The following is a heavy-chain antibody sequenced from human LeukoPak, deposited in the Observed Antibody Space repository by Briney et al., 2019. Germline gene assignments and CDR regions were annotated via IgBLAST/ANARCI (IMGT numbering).Heavy chain of an antibody. CDR1: GFTFSSYA. V-gene: IGHV3-23*01. CDR2: ISGSGDST. CDR3: AKAGGYYYFDY. J-gene: IGHJ4*02. Sequence: GGSLRLSRAASGFTFSSYAMTWVRQAPGKGLEWVSGISGSGDSTYYADSVKGRFTISRDNSENTLYLQMNSLRGEGTAVYHCAKAGGYYYFDYWGQGTLVTVSS. D-gene: IGHD3-22*01.